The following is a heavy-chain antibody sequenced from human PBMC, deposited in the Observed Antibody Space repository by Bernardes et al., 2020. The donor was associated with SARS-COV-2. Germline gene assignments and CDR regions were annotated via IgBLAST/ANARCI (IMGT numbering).Heavy chain of an antibody. D-gene: IGHD1-26*01. V-gene: IGHV3-20*01. CDR1: GFTFDDYG. Sequence: GGSLRLSCAASGFTFDDYGMSWVRQAPGKGLEWVSGINWNGGSTGYADSVKGRFTISRDNAKNSLYLQMNSLRAEDTALYHCARDLEWDSIFDLWGRGTLVTVSS. J-gene: IGHJ2*01. CDR3: ARDLEWDSIFDL. CDR2: INWNGGST.